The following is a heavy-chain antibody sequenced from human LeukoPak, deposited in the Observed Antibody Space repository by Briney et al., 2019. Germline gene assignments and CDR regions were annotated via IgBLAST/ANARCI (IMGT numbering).Heavy chain of an antibody. D-gene: IGHD5-18*01. V-gene: IGHV4-34*01. CDR3: ARGRLQLWSFPLPYNHYAIDV. CDR2: SNHFGST. Sequence: SETLSLTCGVSGESFSGYFWTWIRQPPGKGLEWIGESNHFGSTDYNPSLKSRVTISVDTSKKQFSLNVRSVTDADTAVYFCARGRLQLWSFPLPYNHYAIDVWGQGTTVTVSS. CDR1: GESFSGYF. J-gene: IGHJ6*02.